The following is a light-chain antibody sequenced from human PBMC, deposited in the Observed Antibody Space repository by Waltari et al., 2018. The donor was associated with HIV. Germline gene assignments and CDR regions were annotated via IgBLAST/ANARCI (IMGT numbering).Light chain of an antibody. J-gene: IGLJ2*01. V-gene: IGLV2-11*01. CDR3: CSYAGNYTFV. CDR2: DVS. CDR1: SSDVGGYNY. Sequence: QSALTQPRPVSGSPGQSVTISCPGTSSDVGGYNYVPWYQQHPGKAPKFIIYDVSKRPSGVPDRFSGSKSGNTASLTISGLQAEDEADYYCCSYAGNYTFVFGGGTKLTVL.